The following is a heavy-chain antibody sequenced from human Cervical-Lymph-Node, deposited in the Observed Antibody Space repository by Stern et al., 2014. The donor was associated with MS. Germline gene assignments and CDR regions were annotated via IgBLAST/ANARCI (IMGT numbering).Heavy chain of an antibody. D-gene: IGHD1-26*01. V-gene: IGHV5-51*01. CDR2: IYPGDSDT. Sequence: VQLVESGAEVKKPGESLKISCKGSGYSFTSYWIGWVRQMPGKGLEWMGIIYPGDSDTRYSPSFQGQVTISADKSISTAYLQWSSLKASDTAMYYCARTGRGSYRDYYYYGMDVWGQGTTVTVSS. CDR1: GYSFTSYW. J-gene: IGHJ6*02. CDR3: ARTGRGSYRDYYYYGMDV.